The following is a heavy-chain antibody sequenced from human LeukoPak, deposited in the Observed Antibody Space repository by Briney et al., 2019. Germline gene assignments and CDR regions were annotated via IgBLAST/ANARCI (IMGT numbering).Heavy chain of an antibody. D-gene: IGHD6-13*01. V-gene: IGHV3-53*04. J-gene: IGHJ5*02. CDR3: ARGLQQQLGWFDP. CDR1: GFTVSNNY. CDR2: IYSGGGT. Sequence: GGSLRLSCSASGFTVSNNYMSWVRQAPGKGLEWVSIIYSGGGTNYADSVKGRFTISRNNSKNTLYLQMSSLRPDDTAVYYCARGLQQQLGWFDPWGQGTLATVSS.